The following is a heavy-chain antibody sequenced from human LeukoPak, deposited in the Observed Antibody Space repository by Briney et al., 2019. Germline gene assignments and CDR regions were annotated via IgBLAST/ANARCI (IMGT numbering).Heavy chain of an antibody. V-gene: IGHV5-51*01. CDR1: VYRFITYW. D-gene: IGHD2-21*02. Sequence: GEPLKISCQGSVYRFITYWIGWVRQMPGKGLEWMGIIYPVDSDTRYSPSSQGQVTISADKSISTAYLQWSSLKASDTAMYYCARPGFSYCGGYCYPPGAFDIWGQGTMVTVSS. CDR3: ARPGFSYCGGYCYPPGAFDI. J-gene: IGHJ3*02. CDR2: IYPVDSDT.